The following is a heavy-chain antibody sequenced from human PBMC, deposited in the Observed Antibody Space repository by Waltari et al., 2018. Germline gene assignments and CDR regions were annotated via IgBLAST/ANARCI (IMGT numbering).Heavy chain of an antibody. CDR3: ARDPHYSNFDY. CDR2: IKGDGSQK. Sequence: EVHLVASGGGLVQPGGSLRLSCAASGFTFGPYWMPWVRQAPGKGLEWLANIKGDGSQKNYVDSVKGRFTISRDTANNSLYLQMNSLRAEDTAVYYCARDPHYSNFDYWGQGTLVTVSS. V-gene: IGHV3-7*01. J-gene: IGHJ4*02. D-gene: IGHD4-4*01. CDR1: GFTFGPYW.